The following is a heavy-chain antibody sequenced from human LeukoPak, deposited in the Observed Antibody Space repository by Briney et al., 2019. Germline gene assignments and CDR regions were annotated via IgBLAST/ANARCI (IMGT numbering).Heavy chain of an antibody. J-gene: IGHJ4*02. CDR2: IVVGSGNT. CDR1: GFTFTIAA. Sequence: SVTVSCKASGFTFTIAAMQWVRQARGQRLEWIGWIVVGSGNTNYAQKFQERVTIARDMSTSTAYMELSSLRSEDTAVYYCAADPLYCYDSSGYSYWGQGTLVTVSS. D-gene: IGHD3-22*01. CDR3: AADPLYCYDSSGYSY. V-gene: IGHV1-58*02.